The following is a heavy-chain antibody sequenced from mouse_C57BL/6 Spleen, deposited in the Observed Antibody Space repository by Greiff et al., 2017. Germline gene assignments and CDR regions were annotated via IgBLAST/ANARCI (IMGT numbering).Heavy chain of an antibody. D-gene: IGHD1-1*01. CDR2: IAPNSGGT. J-gene: IGHJ4*01. CDR3: ARGGYYGSRDAMDY. V-gene: IGHV1-72*01. CDR1: GYTFTSYW. Sequence: QVQLQQPGAELVKPGASVKLSCKASGYTFTSYWMHWVKQRPGRGLEWLGRIAPNSGGTTYNEKFKSKATLTVDKPSSTAYMQLSSLTAEDSAVYYCARGGYYGSRDAMDYWGQGTSVTVSS.